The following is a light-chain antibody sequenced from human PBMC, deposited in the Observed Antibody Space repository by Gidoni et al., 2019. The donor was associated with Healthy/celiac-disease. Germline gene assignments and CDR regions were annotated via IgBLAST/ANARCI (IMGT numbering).Light chain of an antibody. CDR3: QQSYSTPLT. CDR1: QSISSY. CDR2: AAS. J-gene: IGKJ4*01. V-gene: IGKV1-39*01. Sequence: IQMTPSPSSLSASVGDRVTITCRASQSISSYLNWYQQKPGKAPKLLIYAASSLQSGVPSRFSGSGSGTDFTLTISSLQPEDFATDYCQQSYSTPLTFGGGTKVEIK.